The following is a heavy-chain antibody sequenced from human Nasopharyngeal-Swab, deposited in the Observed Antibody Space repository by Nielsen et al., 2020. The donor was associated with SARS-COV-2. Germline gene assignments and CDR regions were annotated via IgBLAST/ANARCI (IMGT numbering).Heavy chain of an antibody. J-gene: IGHJ5*02. CDR1: GFTFSTYA. CDR3: AKDAYSGNYDGGDADS. CDR2: LSYDGRNK. V-gene: IGHV3-30*18. D-gene: IGHD1-26*01. Sequence: GGSLGLSCTASGFTFSTYAMHWVRQAPDKGLEWVAVLSYDGRNKYYADSVKGRFTISRDNSKNTVYLQMNSLRAEDTAVYYCAKDAYSGNYDGGDADSWGQGTLVTVSS.